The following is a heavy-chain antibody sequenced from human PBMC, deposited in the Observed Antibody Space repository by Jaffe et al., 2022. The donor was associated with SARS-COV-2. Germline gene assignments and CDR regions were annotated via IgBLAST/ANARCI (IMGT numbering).Heavy chain of an antibody. Sequence: QVQLQESGPGLVKPSETLSLTCTVSGGSISSYYWSWIRQPPGKGLEWIGYIYYSGSTNYNPSLKSRVTISVDTSKNQFSLKLSSVTAADTAVYYCARLAGQWLVMPDYWGQGTLVTVSS. CDR1: GGSISSYY. V-gene: IGHV4-59*01. D-gene: IGHD6-19*01. CDR2: IYYSGST. CDR3: ARLAGQWLVMPDY. J-gene: IGHJ4*02.